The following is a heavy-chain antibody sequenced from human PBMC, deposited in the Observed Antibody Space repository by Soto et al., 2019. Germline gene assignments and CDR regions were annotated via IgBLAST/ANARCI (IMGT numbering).Heavy chain of an antibody. CDR3: ARGLLPWFFDL. V-gene: IGHV4-34*01. Sequence: QVQLQQWGAGLWKPSETLSLTCAVYGGSFSDYYWTWIRQPPGQGLVWIGAIYHTGSTNYNPSLKRRGTITVDTSKTQFSLKLSSVTAADTAVYYCARGLLPWFFDLWGPGTLVTVSS. CDR1: GGSFSDYY. J-gene: IGHJ2*01. CDR2: IYHTGST.